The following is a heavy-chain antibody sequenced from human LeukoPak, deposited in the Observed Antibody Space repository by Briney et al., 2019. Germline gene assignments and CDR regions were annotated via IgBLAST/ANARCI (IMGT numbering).Heavy chain of an antibody. CDR2: INGAGSIT. CDR1: GFTFSSFW. Sequence: QPGGSLTLPCAASGFTFSSFWMHWVRQARGEGLVWGSRINGAGSITTYTDSMKGRFTISRDNAKNTLYLQMSSLRAEDTAVYYCTRAVAVTASDSWGQGTLVTVSS. V-gene: IGHV3-74*01. CDR3: TRAVAVTASDS. D-gene: IGHD2-21*02. J-gene: IGHJ4*02.